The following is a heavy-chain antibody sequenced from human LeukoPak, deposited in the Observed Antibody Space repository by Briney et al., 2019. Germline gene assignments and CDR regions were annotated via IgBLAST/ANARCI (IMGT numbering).Heavy chain of an antibody. CDR3: ARDSGGDAYNDYFDS. CDR2: INYNGDRT. J-gene: IGHJ4*02. Sequence: GGSLRLSCAASGFSFNTYAMHCVRPAPGKGLEYVSAINYNGDRTYYANSVKGRFIISRDNSRKTLLLQMGSLRAEDTAVYYCARDSGGDAYNDYFDSWGQGTLVTVSS. D-gene: IGHD5-24*01. CDR1: GFSFNTYA. V-gene: IGHV3-64*01.